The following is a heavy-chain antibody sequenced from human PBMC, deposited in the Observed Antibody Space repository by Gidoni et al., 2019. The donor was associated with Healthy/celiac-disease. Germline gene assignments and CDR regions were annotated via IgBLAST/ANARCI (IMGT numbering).Heavy chain of an antibody. J-gene: IGHJ6*02. Sequence: QVQLQESGPGLVKPSQTLSLTCTVSGGSLSSGGYYWSWIRQPPGKGLEWIGYIYYSGSTYYNPSLKSGVNISVDTAKNQFSLKLSSVTAADTAVYYCARRDSGYDGPYYYGMDVWGQGTTVTVSS. CDR1: GGSLSSGGYY. CDR2: IYYSGST. CDR3: ARRDSGYDGPYYYGMDV. V-gene: IGHV4-31*03. D-gene: IGHD5-12*01.